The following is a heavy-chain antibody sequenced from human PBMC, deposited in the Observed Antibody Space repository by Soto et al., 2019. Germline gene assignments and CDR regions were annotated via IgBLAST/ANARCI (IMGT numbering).Heavy chain of an antibody. Sequence: ASVKVSCKASGYTFTSYGISWVRQAPGQGLEWMGWISAYNGNTNYAQKLQGRVTMTTGTSTSTAYMELRSLRSDDTAVYYCARAPNYYDSSGHWFEPWGQGTLVNVSS. CDR1: GYTFTSYG. CDR2: ISAYNGNT. D-gene: IGHD3-22*01. J-gene: IGHJ5*02. CDR3: ARAPNYYDSSGHWFEP. V-gene: IGHV1-18*04.